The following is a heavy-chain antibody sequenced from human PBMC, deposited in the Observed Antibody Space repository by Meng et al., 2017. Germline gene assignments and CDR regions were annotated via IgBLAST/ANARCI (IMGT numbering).Heavy chain of an antibody. D-gene: IGHD4-17*01. CDR3: AKDGGAGGEYWATYYYYGMDV. V-gene: IGHV3-23*01. Sequence: GESLKISCAASGFTFSSYAMSWVRQAPGKGLEWVSAISGSGGSTYYADSVKGRFTISRDNSKNTLYLQMNSLRAEDTAVYYCAKDGGAGGEYWATYYYYGMDVWGQGTTVTVSS. CDR2: ISGSGGST. CDR1: GFTFSSYA. J-gene: IGHJ6*02.